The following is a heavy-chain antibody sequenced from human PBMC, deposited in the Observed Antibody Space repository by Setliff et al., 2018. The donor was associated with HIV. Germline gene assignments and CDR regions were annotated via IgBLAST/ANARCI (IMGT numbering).Heavy chain of an antibody. J-gene: IGHJ4*02. CDR1: GFTFSTYA. CDR3: AKDRGSSYSSGSDC. CDR2: ITSTAGTT. V-gene: IGHV3-23*01. D-gene: IGHD6-19*01. Sequence: GGSLRLSCAASGFTFSTYAMSWVRQAPGKGLEWVSAITSTAGTTYYADSVKGRFTVSRDNSKNTLYLQMNSLRAEDTAVYLCAKDRGSSYSSGSDCWGQGTLVTVSS.